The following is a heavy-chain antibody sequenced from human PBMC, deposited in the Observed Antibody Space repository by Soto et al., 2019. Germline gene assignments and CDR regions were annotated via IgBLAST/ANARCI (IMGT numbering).Heavy chain of an antibody. CDR3: ARDLVVTAKCLDP. J-gene: IGHJ5*02. Sequence: QVSLVQSGAEVKKAGSSVKVSCKASEGTFSSYGISWVRQAPGQGLEWMGGIIPIYETVTYAQRFQGRLTISADESTSTAYMKLSSLRPDDTAVYYCARDLVVTAKCLDPWGQGTLVTVSS. V-gene: IGHV1-69*01. CDR1: EGTFSSYG. CDR2: IIPIYETV. D-gene: IGHD2-21*02.